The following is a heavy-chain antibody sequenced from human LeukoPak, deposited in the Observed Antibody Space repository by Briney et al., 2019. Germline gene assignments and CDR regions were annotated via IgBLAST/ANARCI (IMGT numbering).Heavy chain of an antibody. CDR1: SDSISSYY. J-gene: IGHJ4*02. V-gene: IGHV4-59*08. Sequence: SETLSLTCTVSSDSISSYYWSWIRQPPGKGLEWIGYIYYSGSTYYNPSLKSRVTISVDTSKNQFSLKLNSVTATDTAVYYCARHYGPWGQRTLVTVSS. CDR3: ARHYGP. D-gene: IGHD3-10*01. CDR2: IYYSGST.